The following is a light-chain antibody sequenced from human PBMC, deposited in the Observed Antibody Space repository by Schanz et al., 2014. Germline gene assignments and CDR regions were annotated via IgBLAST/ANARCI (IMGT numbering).Light chain of an antibody. CDR1: SSDVGGYNF. Sequence: QSVLTQPPSASGSPGQSVTISCTGTSSDVGGYNFVSWYQQHPGKVPKLLIFEVSQRPSGVPDRFSGSKSGTSASLAITGLQADDEADYYCQSYDNSLSIWVFGGGTKLTVL. V-gene: IGLV2-8*01. CDR2: EVS. J-gene: IGLJ3*02. CDR3: QSYDNSLSIWV.